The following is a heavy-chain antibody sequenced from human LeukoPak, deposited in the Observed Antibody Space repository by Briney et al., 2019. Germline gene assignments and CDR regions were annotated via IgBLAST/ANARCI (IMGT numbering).Heavy chain of an antibody. D-gene: IGHD2-2*01. Sequence: SVKVSCKASGGTFSSYAISWVRQAPGQGLEWMGGIIPIFGTANYAQKFQGRVTITADESTSTAYMELSSLRSEDTAVYYCARDCSSTSCMEAFDIWGQGTMVTVSS. V-gene: IGHV1-69*13. J-gene: IGHJ3*02. CDR2: IIPIFGTA. CDR1: GGTFSSYA. CDR3: ARDCSSTSCMEAFDI.